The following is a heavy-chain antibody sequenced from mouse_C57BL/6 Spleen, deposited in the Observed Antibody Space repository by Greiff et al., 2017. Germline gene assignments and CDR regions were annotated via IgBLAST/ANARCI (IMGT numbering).Heavy chain of an antibody. V-gene: IGHV1-69*01. CDR3: ALITSGSRAWFAY. CDR2: IDPSDSYT. CDR1: GYTFTSYW. J-gene: IGHJ3*01. D-gene: IGHD1-1*01. Sequence: QVQLKQPGAELVMPGASVKLSCKASGYTFTSYWMTWVKQRPGQGLEWIGEIDPSDSYTNYNQKFKGKSTLTVDKSSSTAYMPLSSLTSEDSAVYYCALITSGSRAWFAYWGQGTLVTVSA.